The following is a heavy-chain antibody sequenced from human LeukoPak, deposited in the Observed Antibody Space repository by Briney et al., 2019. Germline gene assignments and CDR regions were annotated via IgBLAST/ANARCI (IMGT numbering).Heavy chain of an antibody. V-gene: IGHV3-23*01. D-gene: IGHD2-15*01. CDR3: ASFVVVVAGEDY. J-gene: IGHJ4*02. CDR1: GFTFRSYW. CDR2: ISGSGGST. Sequence: GGSLRLSCVASGFTFRSYWMHWVRQAPGKGLVWVSAISGSGGSTYYADSVKGRFTISRDNSKNTLYLQMNSLRAEDTAVYYCASFVVVVAGEDYWGQGTLVTVSS.